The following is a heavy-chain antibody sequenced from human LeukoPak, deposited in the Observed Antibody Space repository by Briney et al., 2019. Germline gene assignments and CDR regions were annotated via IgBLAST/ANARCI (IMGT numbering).Heavy chain of an antibody. CDR3: TSFYETN. CDR2: VNSDGSAT. D-gene: IGHD2/OR15-2a*01. Sequence: GGSLRLSCAASGFIFTKYWMHWVRQAPGKGLVWVSHVNSDGSATSYADSVKGRFTISRDNAKNTVYLHMNSLRVKDTAVYYCTSFYETNWGQGTLVTVSS. J-gene: IGHJ4*02. V-gene: IGHV3-74*01. CDR1: GFIFTKYW.